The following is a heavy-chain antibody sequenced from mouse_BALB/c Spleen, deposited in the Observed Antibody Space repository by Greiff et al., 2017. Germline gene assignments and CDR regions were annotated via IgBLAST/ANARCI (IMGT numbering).Heavy chain of an antibody. D-gene: IGHD2-4*01. CDR2: ISSGSSTI. V-gene: IGHV5-17*02. CDR3: ASSSTMISHYYAMDY. CDR1: GFTFSSFG. J-gene: IGHJ4*01. Sequence: EVQVVESGGGLVQPGGSRKLSCAASGFTFSSFGMHWVRQAPEKGLEWVAYISSGSSTIYYADTVKGRFTISRDNPKNTLFLQMTSLRSEDTAMYYCASSSTMISHYYAMDYWGQGTSVTVSS.